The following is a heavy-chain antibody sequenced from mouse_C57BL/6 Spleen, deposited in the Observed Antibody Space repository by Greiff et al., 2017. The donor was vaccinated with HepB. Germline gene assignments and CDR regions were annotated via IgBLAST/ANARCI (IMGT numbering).Heavy chain of an antibody. CDR3: TRREDYPFDY. D-gene: IGHD2-4*01. CDR1: GYTFPDYE. Sequence: VQLQQSGAELVRPGASVTLSCKASGYTFPDYEMHWVKQTPVHGLEWIGAIDPETGGTAYNQKFKGKAILTADKSSSTAYMELRSLTSEDSAVYYCTRREDYPFDYWGQGTTLTVSS. V-gene: IGHV1-15*01. CDR2: IDPETGGT. J-gene: IGHJ2*01.